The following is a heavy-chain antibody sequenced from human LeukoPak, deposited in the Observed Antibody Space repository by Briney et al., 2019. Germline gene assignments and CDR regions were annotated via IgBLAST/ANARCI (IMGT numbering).Heavy chain of an antibody. CDR3: AREKYGGTPGAFDI. D-gene: IGHD4-23*01. V-gene: IGHV1-18*01. CDR1: GYTFTSYG. J-gene: IGHJ3*02. CDR2: ISAYNGNT. Sequence: ASVKVSCKASGYTFTSYGISWVRQAPGRGLEWMGWISAYNGNTNYAQKLQGRVTMTTDTSTSTAYMELRSLRSDDTAVYYCAREKYGGTPGAFDIWGQGTMVTVSS.